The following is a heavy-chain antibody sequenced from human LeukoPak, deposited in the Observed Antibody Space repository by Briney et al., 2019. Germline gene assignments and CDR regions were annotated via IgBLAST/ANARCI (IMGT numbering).Heavy chain of an antibody. J-gene: IGHJ5*02. CDR3: AKSPPAAISWFDP. CDR2: ISSSSSYI. D-gene: IGHD2-2*02. CDR1: GFTFSSYS. V-gene: IGHV3-21*04. Sequence: GGSLRLSCAASGFTFSSYSMNWVRQAPGEGLEWVSSISSSSSYIYYADSVKGRFTISRDNSKNTLYLQMNSLRVEDTAVYYCAKSPPAAISWFDPWGQGTLVTVSS.